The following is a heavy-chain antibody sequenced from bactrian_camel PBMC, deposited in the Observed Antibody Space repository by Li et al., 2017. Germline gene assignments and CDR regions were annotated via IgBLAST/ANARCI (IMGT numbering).Heavy chain of an antibody. J-gene: IGHJ4*01. D-gene: IGHD6*01. CDR3: AAGGYGGKCLPKRRF. V-gene: IGHV3S53*01. CDR1: GVIFATCG. CDR2: ITSDDTT. Sequence: VQLVESGGGSVQAGGSLKLSCAASGVIFATCGMGWYRQAPGKERELVSIITSDDTTTYGDSVKGRFTISLDNAKNTLYLKMNNLKTEDTADYYCAAGGYGGKCLPKRRFWGQGTQVTVS.